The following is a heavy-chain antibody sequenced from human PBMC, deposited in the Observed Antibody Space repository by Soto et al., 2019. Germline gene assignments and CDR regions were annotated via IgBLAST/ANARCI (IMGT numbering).Heavy chain of an antibody. V-gene: IGHV3-53*01. CDR2: IYSEGTT. CDR1: GLTVSSNY. Sequence: EVQLVESGGGLIQRGGSLRLSCAASGLTVSSNYMSWVRQAPGKGLEWVSVIYSEGTTYYADSVKGRFTVSRDNSKNTLYLQMNSLRVEDTAVYYGALAPRGYSYGLFWSYSHLDVWGQGTTVTVSS. J-gene: IGHJ6*02. D-gene: IGHD5-18*01. CDR3: ALAPRGYSYGLFWSYSHLDV.